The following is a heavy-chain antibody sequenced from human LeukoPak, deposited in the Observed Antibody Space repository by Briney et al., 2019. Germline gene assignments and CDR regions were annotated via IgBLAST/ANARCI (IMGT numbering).Heavy chain of an antibody. CDR2: ISYDGSNK. V-gene: IGHV3-30*04. CDR1: GFTFSSYA. CDR3: ARDTATDLEYYFDY. J-gene: IGHJ4*02. D-gene: IGHD3-3*01. Sequence: GGSLRLPCAASGFTFSSYAMHWVRQAPGKGLEWVAVISYDGSNKYYADSVKGRFTISRDNSKNTLYLQMNSLRAEDTAVYYCARDTATDLEYYFDYWGQGTLVTVSS.